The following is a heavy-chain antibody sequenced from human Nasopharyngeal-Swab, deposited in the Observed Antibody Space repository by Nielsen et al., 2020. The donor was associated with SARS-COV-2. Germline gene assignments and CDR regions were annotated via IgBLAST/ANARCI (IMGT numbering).Heavy chain of an antibody. J-gene: IGHJ4*02. CDR3: AKGGGYNLGDY. V-gene: IGHV3-23*01. CDR1: GFNFNAYA. D-gene: IGHD5-24*01. Sequence: GESLKISCAASGFNFNAYAMSWVRQAPGKGLEWVSVINDRGDDTYYADSVEGRFTISRENSKDTLYLQMDSLRHEDTAVYYCAKGGGYNLGDYWGQGSLVTVSS. CDR2: INDRGDDT.